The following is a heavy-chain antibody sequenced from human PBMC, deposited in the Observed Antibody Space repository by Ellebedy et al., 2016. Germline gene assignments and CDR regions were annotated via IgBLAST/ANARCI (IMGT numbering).Heavy chain of an antibody. V-gene: IGHV4-59*01. CDR3: ARAGREFCSGGSCYSGRYALDI. CDR1: GVSINNYY. CDR2: ISYSGMS. D-gene: IGHD2-15*01. Sequence: SETLSLTXTVSGVSINNYYWSWIRQPPGRGLEWIGYISYSGMSNYNSSLKSRVTISVDTSKKQFSLKLSSVTAVDTAVYYCARAGREFCSGGSCYSGRYALDIWGQGTMVTVSS. J-gene: IGHJ3*02.